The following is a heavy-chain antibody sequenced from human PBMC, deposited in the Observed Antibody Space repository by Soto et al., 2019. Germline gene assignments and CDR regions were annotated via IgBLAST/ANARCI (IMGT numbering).Heavy chain of an antibody. CDR1: GGSISDFY. CDR2: LYYTGST. V-gene: IGHV4-59*01. J-gene: IGHJ6*02. D-gene: IGHD3-3*01. Sequence: PSETLSLTCNGSGGSISDFYWSWIRQSPGKRLEWIGYLYYTGSTNYNPALKSRVTISLDTSKNQFSLKVRSVTAADTAVYYCARGGGYDFRSSQAPPIDVWGQGTTVTVSS. CDR3: ARGGGYDFRSSQAPPIDV.